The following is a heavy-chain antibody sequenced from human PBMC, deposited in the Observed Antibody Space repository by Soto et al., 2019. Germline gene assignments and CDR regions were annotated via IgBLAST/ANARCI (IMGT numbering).Heavy chain of an antibody. J-gene: IGHJ4*02. Sequence: EVQLLESGGGLVQPGGSLRLSCAVSGFRYSTYGVTWVRQAPGKGLEWDSGVSGGSGTTHYKDSVRGRFTVTGDNSKNTVYLEMNSLRLEDTAVYYCTRWNGYADYWGQGTLVTVSS. V-gene: IGHV3-23*01. CDR2: VSGGSGTT. D-gene: IGHD1-1*01. CDR1: GFRYSTYG. CDR3: TRWNGYADY.